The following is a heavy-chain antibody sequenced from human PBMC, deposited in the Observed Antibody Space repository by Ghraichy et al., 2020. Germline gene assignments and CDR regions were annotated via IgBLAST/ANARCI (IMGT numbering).Heavy chain of an antibody. D-gene: IGHD3-10*01. CDR1: GFTFSNYA. V-gene: IGHV3-23*01. CDR3: ARRGSGWGAFDY. Sequence: GESLNISCAASGFTFSNYAMNWVRQAPGKGLEWVSTISGSGDDTFYADSVQGRFTISSGNFKNTVWLQMNSLRAEDTGVYYCARRGSGWGAFDYWGQGTLVTVSS. J-gene: IGHJ4*02. CDR2: ISGSGDDT.